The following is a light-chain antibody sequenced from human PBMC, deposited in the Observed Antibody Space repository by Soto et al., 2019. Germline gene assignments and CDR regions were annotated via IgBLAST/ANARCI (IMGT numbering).Light chain of an antibody. J-gene: IGKJ4*02. CDR2: DAS. Sequence: AIRMTQSPSSLSASTGDRVTITCRASQSISSYLAWYQQKPGKAPKLLIYDASSLESGVPSRFSGSGSGTEFTLTISSLQPDDFATYYCQQYNSYPLTFGGGTKVDNK. CDR1: QSISSY. V-gene: IGKV1-8*01. CDR3: QQYNSYPLT.